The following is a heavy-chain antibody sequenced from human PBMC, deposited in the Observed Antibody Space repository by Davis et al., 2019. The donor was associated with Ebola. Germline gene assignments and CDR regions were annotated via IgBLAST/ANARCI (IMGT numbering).Heavy chain of an antibody. CDR1: GFTFDDFP. Sequence: PGGSLRLSCVASGFTFDDFPMHWVRQVPGKGLEWVAGIGWNSDKIDYAESVRGRFTISRDNAKNSLYLQMNSLRAEDTAVYYCARWRDFPLWYFDLWGRGTLVTVSS. CDR3: ARWRDFPLWYFDL. J-gene: IGHJ2*01. CDR2: IGWNSDKI. V-gene: IGHV3-9*01. D-gene: IGHD5-24*01.